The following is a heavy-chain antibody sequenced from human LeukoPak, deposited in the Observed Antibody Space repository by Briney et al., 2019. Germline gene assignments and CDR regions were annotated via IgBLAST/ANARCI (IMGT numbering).Heavy chain of an antibody. V-gene: IGHV4-31*03. CDR2: IYYSGST. D-gene: IGHD6-6*01. CDR1: GGSISSGGYY. Sequence: SSQTLSLTCTVSGGSISSGGYYWSWIRQHPGKGLEWIGYIYYSGSTYYNPSPKSRVTISVDTSKNQFSLKLSSVTAADTAVYYCARDISSSSGYYYYGMDVWGQGTTVTVSS. J-gene: IGHJ6*02. CDR3: ARDISSSSGYYYYGMDV.